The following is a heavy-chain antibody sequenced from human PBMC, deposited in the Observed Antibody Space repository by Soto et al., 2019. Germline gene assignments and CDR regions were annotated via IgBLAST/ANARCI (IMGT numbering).Heavy chain of an antibody. V-gene: IGHV3-7*05. CDR3: AKSPMVRTFHYGMGV. J-gene: IGHJ6*02. Sequence: EVQVVESGGGLVHPGGSLRVSCAASEFSFSSYWMSWVRQAPGKGLEWVADINEEGTDKYYADAVKGRFTISRDNAKKSLYRQMNNLKAGDTAVYFCAKSPMVRTFHYGMGVWGQGTTFTVSS. D-gene: IGHD2-8*01. CDR2: INEEGTDK. CDR1: EFSFSSYW.